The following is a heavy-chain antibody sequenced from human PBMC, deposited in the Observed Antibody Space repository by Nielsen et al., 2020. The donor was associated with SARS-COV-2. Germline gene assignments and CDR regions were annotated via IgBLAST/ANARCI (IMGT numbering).Heavy chain of an antibody. CDR2: IYYSGST. Sequence: SETLSLTCTVSGGSISSSSYYWGWIRQPPGKGLEWIGSIYYSGSTYYNPSLKSRVTISVDTSKNQFSLKLSSVTAADTAVYYCARSITMIVVVITTLGWFDPWGQGTLVTVSS. J-gene: IGHJ5*02. CDR3: ARSITMIVVVITTLGWFDP. V-gene: IGHV4-39*01. D-gene: IGHD3-22*01. CDR1: GGSISSSSYY.